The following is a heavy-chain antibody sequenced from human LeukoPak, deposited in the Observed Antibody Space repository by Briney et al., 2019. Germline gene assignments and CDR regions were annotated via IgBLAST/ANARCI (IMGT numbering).Heavy chain of an antibody. CDR3: ARDNLADYFDY. Sequence: SETLSLTCTVSGGSISTYYWSWIRQPPGKGLEWIEYIYYSGSTNYNSSLKSRVTISVDTSKNQFSLRRSSLPAADTAVYYCARDNLADYFDYWGQGTLVTVSS. D-gene: IGHD1-20*01. J-gene: IGHJ4*02. V-gene: IGHV4-59*01. CDR2: IYYSGST. CDR1: GGSISTYY.